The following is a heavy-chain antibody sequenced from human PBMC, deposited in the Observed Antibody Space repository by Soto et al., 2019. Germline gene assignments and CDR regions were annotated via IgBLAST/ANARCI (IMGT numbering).Heavy chain of an antibody. D-gene: IGHD4-17*01. CDR1: GFTFSSYG. Sequence: GGSLRLSCAASGFTFSSYGMHWVRQAPGKGLEWVAVISYDGSNKYYADSVKGRFTISRDNSKNTLYLQMNSLRAEDTAVYYCAKPTRYGRSAFDYWGQGTLVTVSS. CDR2: ISYDGSNK. V-gene: IGHV3-30*18. CDR3: AKPTRYGRSAFDY. J-gene: IGHJ4*02.